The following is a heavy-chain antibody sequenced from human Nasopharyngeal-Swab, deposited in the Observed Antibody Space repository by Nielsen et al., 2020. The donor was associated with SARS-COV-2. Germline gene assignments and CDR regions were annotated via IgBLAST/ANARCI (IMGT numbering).Heavy chain of an antibody. D-gene: IGHD7-27*01. CDR3: ARDRWTLGMDV. V-gene: IGHV3-13*01. CDR1: GFTFSSYD. CDR2: IGTAGDT. Sequence: GESLKISCAASGFTFSSYDMHWVRQATGKGLEWVSAIGTAGDTYYPGSVKGRFTISRENAKNPLYLQMNSLRAGDTAVYYCARDRWTLGMDVWGQGTTVTVSS. J-gene: IGHJ6*02.